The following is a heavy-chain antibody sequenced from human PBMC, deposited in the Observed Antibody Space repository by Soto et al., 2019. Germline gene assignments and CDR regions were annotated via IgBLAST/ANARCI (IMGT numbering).Heavy chain of an antibody. CDR3: ARGGSGTYSSPFY. CDR1: GFTFSSYA. D-gene: IGHD3-10*01. Sequence: GGSLRLSCATSGFTFSSYAMHWVRQAPGKGLEWVAVISYDGSNKYYADSVKGRFTISRDNSKNTLYLQMNSLRAEDTAVFYCARGGSGTYSSPFYWGQGTLVTVSS. CDR2: ISYDGSNK. J-gene: IGHJ4*02. V-gene: IGHV3-30-3*01.